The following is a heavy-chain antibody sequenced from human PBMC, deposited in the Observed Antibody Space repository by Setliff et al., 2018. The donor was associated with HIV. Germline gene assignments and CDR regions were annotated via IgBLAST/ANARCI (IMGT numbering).Heavy chain of an antibody. CDR1: GGSINSGGYY. CDR2: IYTSGLT. V-gene: IGHV4-61*02. J-gene: IGHJ2*01. Sequence: TSETLSLTCTVSGGSINSGGYYWVWIRQPALKGLEWIGRIYTSGLTNYNPSLKSRVTISVDTSKNQFSLRLSSVTAADSAVYYCARRRETIVVVIGIPNRYFDLWGRGTLVTVSS. D-gene: IGHD2-21*01. CDR3: ARRRETIVVVIGIPNRYFDL.